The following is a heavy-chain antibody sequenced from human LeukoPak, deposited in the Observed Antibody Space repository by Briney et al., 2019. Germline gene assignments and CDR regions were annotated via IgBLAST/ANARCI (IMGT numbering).Heavy chain of an antibody. Sequence: PGGSLRLSCAASGFTFSDYYMSWIRQAPGKGLEWVSVIYSGGSTYYADSVKGRFTISRDNSKNTLYLQMNSLRAEDTAVYYCARDSFTYYDFWSGYPEVGYFDYWGQGTLVTVSS. CDR3: ARDSFTYYDFWSGYPEVGYFDY. V-gene: IGHV3-66*02. CDR2: IYSGGST. J-gene: IGHJ4*02. D-gene: IGHD3-3*01. CDR1: GFTFSDYY.